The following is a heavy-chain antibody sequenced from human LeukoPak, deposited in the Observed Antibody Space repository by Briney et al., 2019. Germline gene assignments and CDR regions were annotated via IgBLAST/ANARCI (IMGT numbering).Heavy chain of an antibody. D-gene: IGHD3-10*01. CDR2: ISSSSSYI. Sequence: GGSLRLSRAASGFTFSSYGMHWVRQAPGKGLEWVSSISSSSSYIYYADSVKGRFTTSRYNAKNSLYLQMNSLRAEDTAVYYCARVYGSGSYHSGYYYYMDVWGKGTTVTISS. J-gene: IGHJ6*03. V-gene: IGHV3-21*01. CDR1: GFTFSSYG. CDR3: ARVYGSGSYHSGYYYYMDV.